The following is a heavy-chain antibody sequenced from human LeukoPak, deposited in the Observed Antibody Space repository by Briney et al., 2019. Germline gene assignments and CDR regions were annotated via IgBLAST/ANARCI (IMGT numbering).Heavy chain of an antibody. CDR1: GFTFSSYW. CDR2: INSDGSST. J-gene: IGHJ4*02. D-gene: IGHD2-15*01. Sequence: GGSLRLSCAASGFTFSSYWMHWVRQAPGKGLVWVLRINSDGSSTSYADSVKGRFTISRDNAKNTLYLQMNSLRAEDTAVYYCARDGGLYPAYWGQGTLVTVSS. V-gene: IGHV3-74*01. CDR3: ARDGGLYPAY.